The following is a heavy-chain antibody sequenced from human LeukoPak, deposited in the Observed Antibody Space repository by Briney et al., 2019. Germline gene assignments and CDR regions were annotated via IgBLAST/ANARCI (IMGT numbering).Heavy chain of an antibody. CDR2: INSDVSRT. CDR1: GFTFSNSF. J-gene: IGHJ4*02. Sequence: PGGSLRLSCAASGFTFSNSFMHWVRQAPGKGLGWVSRINSDVSRTKYADSVKGRFTISRDIAKNTLFLQMNSLRVEDSAVYYCSGGGSITVAGYWGQGTLVTVSS. V-gene: IGHV3-74*03. CDR3: SGGGSITVAGY. D-gene: IGHD3-10*01.